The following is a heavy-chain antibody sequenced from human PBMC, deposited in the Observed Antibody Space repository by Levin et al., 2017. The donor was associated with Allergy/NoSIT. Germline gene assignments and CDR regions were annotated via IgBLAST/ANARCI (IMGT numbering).Heavy chain of an antibody. V-gene: IGHV4-4*07. CDR3: ARVSDLDVWNGFRDSWFDP. CDR1: NGSIGSYF. D-gene: IGHD3-3*01. Sequence: SQTLSLTCSVSNGSIGSYFWAWLRQPAGKGPEWIGRIFASGSTNYNPSLKSRVSMSLDTSRNQFFLHLTSVTAADTAVYYCARVSDLDVWNGFRDSWFDPWGQGILVTVSS. CDR2: IFASGST. J-gene: IGHJ5*02.